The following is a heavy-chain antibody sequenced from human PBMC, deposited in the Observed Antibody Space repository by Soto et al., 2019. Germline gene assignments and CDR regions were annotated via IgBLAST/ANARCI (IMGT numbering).Heavy chain of an antibody. V-gene: IGHV3-21*01. D-gene: IGHD2-2*01. J-gene: IGHJ6*02. CDR3: AREEGHQSVGGRFGMEV. Sequence: GGSLRLSCAVSGFIFSDFSMNWVRQAPGKGLEWVASIGSSGGYIFYADSVKGRFTISRDNAKKSLDLQINSLRAEDTAVYYCAREEGHQSVGGRFGMEVRGQGTTVTVSS. CDR2: IGSSGGYI. CDR1: GFIFSDFS.